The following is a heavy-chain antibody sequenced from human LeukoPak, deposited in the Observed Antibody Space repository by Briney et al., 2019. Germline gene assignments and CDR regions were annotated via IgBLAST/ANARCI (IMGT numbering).Heavy chain of an antibody. J-gene: IGHJ4*02. V-gene: IGHV3-64D*06. CDR2: ISSNGGST. CDR3: EIGIAVAAFDY. Sequence: QPGGSLRLSCSASGCTFSSYAMHWVRQAPGKGLEYVSAISSNGGSTYYADSVKGRFTISRDNSKNTLYLQMSSLRAEDTAVYYCEIGIAVAAFDYWGQGTLVTVSS. CDR1: GCTFSSYA. D-gene: IGHD6-19*01.